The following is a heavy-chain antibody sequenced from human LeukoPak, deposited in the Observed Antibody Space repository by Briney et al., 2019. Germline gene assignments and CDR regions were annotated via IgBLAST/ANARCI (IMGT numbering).Heavy chain of an antibody. Sequence: GESLKISCKASGYIFTSYWIGWVRQMPGKGLEWMAIIYPANSDTRYSPSFQGQVTISADKSISTAYLQWSSLKASDTAMYYCARPACSSTSCYLYFQYWGQGTLSPSPQ. CDR3: ARPACSSTSCYLYFQY. CDR1: GYIFTSYW. D-gene: IGHD2-2*01. V-gene: IGHV5-51*01. CDR2: IYPANSDT. J-gene: IGHJ1*01.